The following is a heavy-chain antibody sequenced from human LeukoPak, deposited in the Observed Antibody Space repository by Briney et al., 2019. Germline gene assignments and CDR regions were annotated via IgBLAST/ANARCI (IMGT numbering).Heavy chain of an antibody. CDR2: INHSGST. CDR1: GGSFSGYY. V-gene: IGHV4-34*01. D-gene: IGHD6-13*01. J-gene: IGHJ5*02. CDR3: ARAAIAAAGTIWFDP. Sequence: SEALSLTCAVYGGSFSGYYWSWIRQPPGKGLEWIGEINHSGSTNYNPSLKSRVTIPVDTSKNQFSLKLSSVTAADTAVYYCARAAIAAAGTIWFDPWGQGTLVTVSS.